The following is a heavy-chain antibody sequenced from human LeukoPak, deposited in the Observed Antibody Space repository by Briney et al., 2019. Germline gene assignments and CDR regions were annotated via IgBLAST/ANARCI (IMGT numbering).Heavy chain of an antibody. Sequence: SETLSLTCTVSGGSLSSYYWSWIRQPAGKGLEWIGRIYTSGSTNYNPSLKSRVTMSVDTSKNQFSLKLSSVTAADTAVYYCAREDYYDSSGFFDYWGQGTLVTVSS. V-gene: IGHV4-4*07. D-gene: IGHD3-22*01. CDR3: AREDYYDSSGFFDY. CDR1: GGSLSSYY. J-gene: IGHJ4*02. CDR2: IYTSGST.